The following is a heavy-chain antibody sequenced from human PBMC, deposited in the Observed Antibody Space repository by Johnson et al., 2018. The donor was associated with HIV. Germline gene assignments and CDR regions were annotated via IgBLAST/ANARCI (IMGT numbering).Heavy chain of an antibody. Sequence: VQLVESGGGLVQPGGSLRLSCAASGFTFSSYWMSWVRQAPGKGLEWVANIKQDGSEKYYVDSVKGRFTISRDNSKNTLYLQMNSLRAEAAAVDYCARERGDSSRTAFDIWGQGTMVTVSS. V-gene: IGHV3-7*03. CDR2: IKQDGSEK. J-gene: IGHJ3*02. D-gene: IGHD6-19*01. CDR3: ARERGDSSRTAFDI. CDR1: GFTFSSYW.